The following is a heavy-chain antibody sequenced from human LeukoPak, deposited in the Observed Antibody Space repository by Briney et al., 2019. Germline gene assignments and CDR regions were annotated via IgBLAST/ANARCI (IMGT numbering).Heavy chain of an antibody. J-gene: IGHJ4*02. V-gene: IGHV3-48*01. CDR2: ISSSSSTI. Sequence: GGSLRLSCAASGFTFSSYSMNWVRQAPGKGLEWVSYISSSSSTIYYADSVKGRFTISRDNAKNSLYLQMNSLRAEDTAVYYCARDFRILYGGNSYYFDYWGQGTLVTVSS. D-gene: IGHD4-23*01. CDR1: GFTFSSYS. CDR3: ARDFRILYGGNSYYFDY.